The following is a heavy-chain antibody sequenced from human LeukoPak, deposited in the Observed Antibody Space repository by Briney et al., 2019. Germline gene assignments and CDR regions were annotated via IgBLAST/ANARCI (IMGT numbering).Heavy chain of an antibody. CDR2: IYYSGST. V-gene: IGHV4-59*01. CDR1: GGSISSYY. D-gene: IGHD6-13*01. Sequence: SETLSLTCTVSGGSISSYYWSWIRQPPGKGLEWIGYIYYSGSTNYNPSLKSRVTISVDTSKNQFSLKLSSVTAADTAVYYCARGRAAAGHTFDYWSQGTLVTVSS. J-gene: IGHJ4*02. CDR3: ARGRAAAGHTFDY.